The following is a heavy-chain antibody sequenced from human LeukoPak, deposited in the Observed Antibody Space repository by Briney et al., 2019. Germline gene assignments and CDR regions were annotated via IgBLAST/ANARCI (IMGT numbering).Heavy chain of an antibody. CDR2: IYYSGST. V-gene: IGHV4-59*08. Sequence: PSETLSLTCTVSGGSISSYYWSWIRQPPGKGLEWIGYIYYSGSTNYNPSLKSRVTISVDTSKNQFSLKLSSVTAADTAVYYCARHNTRPPNYFDHWGQGTLVTVSS. J-gene: IGHJ4*02. CDR3: ARHNTRPPNYFDH. CDR1: GGSISSYY. D-gene: IGHD5-18*01.